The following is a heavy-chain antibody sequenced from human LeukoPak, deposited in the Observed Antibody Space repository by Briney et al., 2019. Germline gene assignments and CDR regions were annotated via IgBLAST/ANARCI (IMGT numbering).Heavy chain of an antibody. CDR1: GFTFSSYA. CDR2: ISGSGGST. Sequence: GGSLRLSCAASGFTFSSYAMSWVRQAPGKGLEWVSAISGSGGSTYYADSVKGRFTISGDNSKNTLYLQMNSLRAEDTAVYYCAKSAGYCSGGSCYDYYYMDVWGKGTTVTVSS. D-gene: IGHD2-15*01. V-gene: IGHV3-23*01. CDR3: AKSAGYCSGGSCYDYYYMDV. J-gene: IGHJ6*03.